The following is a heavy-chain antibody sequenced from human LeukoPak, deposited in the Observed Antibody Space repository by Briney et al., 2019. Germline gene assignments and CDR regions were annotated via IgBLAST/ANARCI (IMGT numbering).Heavy chain of an antibody. Sequence: ASVKVSCTASGYTFTSYGISWVRQTPGQGLEWMGWISAYNGNTNYAQKLQGRVTMTTDTSTSTAYMGLRSQRSDDTAVYYCAREGLASSYNYPTNYGMDVWGQGTTVTVSS. CDR1: GYTFTSYG. D-gene: IGHD2-2*02. CDR3: AREGLASSYNYPTNYGMDV. J-gene: IGHJ6*02. CDR2: ISAYNGNT. V-gene: IGHV1-18*01.